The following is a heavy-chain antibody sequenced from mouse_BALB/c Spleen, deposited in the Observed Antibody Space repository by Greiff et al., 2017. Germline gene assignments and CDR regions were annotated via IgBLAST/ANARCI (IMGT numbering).Heavy chain of an antibody. D-gene: IGHD1-1*01. CDR3: ARWSYYYGSRYYAMDY. Sequence: EVQLHQSGAELVRPGALVKLSCKASGFNIKDYYMHWVKQRPEQGLEWIGWIDPENGNTIYDPKFQGKASITADTSSNTAYLQLSSLTSEDTAVYYCARWSYYYGSRYYAMDYWGQGTSVTVSS. V-gene: IGHV14-1*02. CDR2: IDPENGNT. CDR1: GFNIKDYY. J-gene: IGHJ4*01.